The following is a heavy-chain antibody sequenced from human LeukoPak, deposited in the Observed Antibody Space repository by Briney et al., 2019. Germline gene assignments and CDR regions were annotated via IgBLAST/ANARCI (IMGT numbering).Heavy chain of an antibody. CDR2: INPTGDST. CDR1: GYTFTSYY. Sequence: GASVKVSCKASGYTFTSYYMHWVRQAPGQGLEWMGLINPTGDSTGYAQKFQGRVTMTRDMSTSTDFMELSSLRSEDTAVYYCARTSEGYCRSTRCWAYYYYMDVWGKGTTVTISS. J-gene: IGHJ6*03. V-gene: IGHV1-46*01. D-gene: IGHD2-2*01. CDR3: ARTSEGYCRSTRCWAYYYYMDV.